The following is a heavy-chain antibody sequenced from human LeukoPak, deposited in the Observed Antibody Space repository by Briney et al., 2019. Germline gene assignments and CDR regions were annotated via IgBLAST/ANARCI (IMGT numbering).Heavy chain of an antibody. CDR1: GGSFSGYY. J-gene: IGHJ5*02. V-gene: IGHV4-34*01. CDR3: ARRHIVVVTAIDGPYGGWFDP. CDR2: INHSGST. Sequence: SETLSLTCAVYGGSFSGYYWSWIRQPPGKGLEWIGEINHSGSTNYNPSLKSRVTISVDTSKNQFSLKLSSVTAADTAVYYCARRHIVVVTAIDGPYGGWFDPWGQGTLVTVSS. D-gene: IGHD2-21*02.